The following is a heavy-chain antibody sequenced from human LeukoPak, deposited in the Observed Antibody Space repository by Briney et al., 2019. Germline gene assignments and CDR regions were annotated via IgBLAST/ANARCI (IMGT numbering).Heavy chain of an antibody. CDR1: GYTFTSYD. J-gene: IGHJ4*02. V-gene: IGHV1-8*03. D-gene: IGHD3-9*01. Sequence: SVKVSCMASGYTFTSYDINWLGQPTAQGREGMDWMNPNSGNTDYAQKFLGRVTITMNTSINTAYMKLSTLRYEDTAGYYCPRGDGYDIWTSYYDVWGQGTLVTVSS. CDR3: PRGDGYDIWTSYYDV. CDR2: MNPNSGNT.